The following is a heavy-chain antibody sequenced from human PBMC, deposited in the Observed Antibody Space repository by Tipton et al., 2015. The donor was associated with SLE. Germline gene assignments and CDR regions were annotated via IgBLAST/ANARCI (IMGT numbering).Heavy chain of an antibody. Sequence: TLSLTCTVSGGSISSSSYYWGWIRQPPGKGLEWIAYIYYSGSTFYNPSLKSRVSISVDTSKNQFSLRLSSVTAADTAVYYCARRSSSLGVYFDYWGQGTLVTVSS. CDR2: IYYSGST. CDR3: ARRSSSLGVYFDY. CDR1: GGSISSSSYY. D-gene: IGHD6-6*01. V-gene: IGHV4-39*07. J-gene: IGHJ4*02.